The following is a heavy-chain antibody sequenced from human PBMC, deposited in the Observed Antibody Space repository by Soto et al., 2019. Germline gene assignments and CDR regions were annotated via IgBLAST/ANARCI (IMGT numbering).Heavy chain of an antibody. Sequence: QVQLVQSGAEVKKPGSSVKVSCKASGGTFSSYAISWVRQAPGQGLEWMGGIIPISGTANYAQKFQGRVTIPADESTSTVSMAQSSLRSEDTAVYFCARSQGSSTSLEIYYYYYYGMDVWGQGTTVTVSS. CDR2: IIPISGTA. J-gene: IGHJ6*02. D-gene: IGHD2-2*01. CDR1: GGTFSSYA. V-gene: IGHV1-69*01. CDR3: ARSQGSSTSLEIYYYYYYGMDV.